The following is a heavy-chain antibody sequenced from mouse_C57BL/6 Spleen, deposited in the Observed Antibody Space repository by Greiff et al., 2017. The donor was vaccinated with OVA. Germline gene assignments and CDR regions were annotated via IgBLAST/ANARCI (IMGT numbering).Heavy chain of an antibody. V-gene: IGHV1-19*01. D-gene: IGHD2-4*01. Sequence: VQLQESGPVLVKPGASVTMSCKASGYTFTDYYMNWVKQSPGKSLEWIGVINPYNGGTGYNQKFKGKATLTVDKSSSTAYMELNSLTSEDSAVYYYASEGGLRQEGAWFAYWGQGTLVTVSA. CDR1: GYTFTDYY. CDR2: INPYNGGT. J-gene: IGHJ3*01. CDR3: ASEGGLRQEGAWFAY.